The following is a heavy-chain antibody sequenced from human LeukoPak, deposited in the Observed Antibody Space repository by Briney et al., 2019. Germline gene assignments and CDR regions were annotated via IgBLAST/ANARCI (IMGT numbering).Heavy chain of an antibody. J-gene: IGHJ5*02. D-gene: IGHD3-9*01. CDR2: MNPNSGNT. CDR1: GYTFTSYD. Sequence: GASVKVSCKASGYTFTSYDINWVRQATGQGLEWMGWMNPNSGNTGYAQKFQGRVTMTRNTSISTAYMELSSLRSEDTAVYYCARLGLRYFDWSPGIDPWGQGTLVTVSS. CDR3: ARLGLRYFDWSPGIDP. V-gene: IGHV1-8*01.